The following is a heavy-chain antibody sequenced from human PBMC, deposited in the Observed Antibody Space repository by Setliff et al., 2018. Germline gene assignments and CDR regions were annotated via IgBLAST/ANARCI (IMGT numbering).Heavy chain of an antibody. CDR1: GYSFSNFW. V-gene: IGHV5-51*03. J-gene: IGHJ4*02. CDR2: IYPGDSHT. D-gene: IGHD1-26*01. CDR3: AGSLVGATYSVYFDY. Sequence: GKSLKISCKGSGYSFSNFWIGWVRQMPGKGLKWMGIIYPGDSHTRYSPSFQGQVTMSADKSINTAYLQWSNLKASDTAIYYCAGSLVGATYSVYFDYWGQGALVTVSS.